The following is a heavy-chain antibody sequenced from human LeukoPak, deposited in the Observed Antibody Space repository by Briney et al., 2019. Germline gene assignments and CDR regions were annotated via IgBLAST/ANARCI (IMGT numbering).Heavy chain of an antibody. Sequence: SETLSLTCTVSGGSLSSSSYYWGWIRQPPGKGLEWIGSIYYSGSTYYNPSLKSRVTISVDTSKNQFSLKLSSVTAADTAVYYCAKDDVAAFATGYMDVWGKGTTVTVSS. D-gene: IGHD6-6*01. CDR1: GGSLSSSSYY. J-gene: IGHJ6*03. CDR2: IYYSGST. CDR3: AKDDVAAFATGYMDV. V-gene: IGHV4-39*07.